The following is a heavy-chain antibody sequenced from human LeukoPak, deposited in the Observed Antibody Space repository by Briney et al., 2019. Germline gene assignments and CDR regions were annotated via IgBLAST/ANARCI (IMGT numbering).Heavy chain of an antibody. J-gene: IGHJ4*02. D-gene: IGHD2-15*01. Sequence: RPSETLSLTCTVSGGSISGSISSYYWNWIRQPPGKGLEWIGYIYYSGSTNYNPSLKSRVTISVDTSKNQFSLKLSSVTAADTAVYYCARHTGSGAATPFDYWGQGTLVTVSS. CDR3: ARHTGSGAATPFDY. V-gene: IGHV4-59*08. CDR2: IYYSGST. CDR1: GGSISGSISSYY.